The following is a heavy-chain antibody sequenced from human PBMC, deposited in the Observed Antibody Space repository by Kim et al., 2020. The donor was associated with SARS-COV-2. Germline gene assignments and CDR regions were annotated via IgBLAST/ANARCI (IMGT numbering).Heavy chain of an antibody. V-gene: IGHV1-3*01. D-gene: IGHD2-15*01. Sequence: FQVRVTITRDTSASTAYMELSSLRSEDTAVYYCAREDCSGGSCYKDLFDYWGQGTLVTVSS. J-gene: IGHJ4*02. CDR3: AREDCSGGSCYKDLFDY.